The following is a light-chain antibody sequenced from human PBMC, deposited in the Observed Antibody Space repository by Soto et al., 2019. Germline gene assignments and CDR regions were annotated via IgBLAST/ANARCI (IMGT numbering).Light chain of an antibody. CDR1: QSVTSNY. Sequence: EIVLTQSPGTLSLSPGERATLSCRASQSVTSNYLAWYQQTPGQAPRLLIYGASSRATGIPDRFSGSGSGTDFTLTISRLEPEDFAVYYCQQYGTSPKFGQGTKVDI. V-gene: IGKV3-20*01. CDR3: QQYGTSPK. CDR2: GAS. J-gene: IGKJ1*01.